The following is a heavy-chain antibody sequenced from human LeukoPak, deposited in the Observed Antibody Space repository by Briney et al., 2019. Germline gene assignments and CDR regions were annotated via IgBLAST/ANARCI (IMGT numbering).Heavy chain of an antibody. CDR1: GGSISGYY. CDR3: ARDDLVYSVHHGMDV. J-gene: IGHJ6*02. CDR2: IYTSESI. D-gene: IGHD2-15*01. V-gene: IGHV4-4*07. Sequence: AETLSLTCTVSGGSISGYYWSWIRLPAGKGLEWIGRIYTSESINYNPTLKSRITMSVDTSKNQISLRLSSVTAADTAVYFCARDDLVYSVHHGMDVWGRGITVTVSS.